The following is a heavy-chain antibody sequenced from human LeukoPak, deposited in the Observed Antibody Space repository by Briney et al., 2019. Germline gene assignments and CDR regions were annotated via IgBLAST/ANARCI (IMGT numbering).Heavy chain of an antibody. J-gene: IGHJ4*02. CDR1: GVTLSTAY. CDR2: IRSKIDGETI. CDR3: TTDRGSSDL. Sequence: GGSLRLSCAASGVTLSTAYVSWVRQAPGKGLEWVGRIRSKIDGETIEYGAPAKGRFTISRDDSSNMFYLQMNSLKIEDTAVYYCTTDRGSSDLWGQGTLVTVSS. D-gene: IGHD3-10*01. V-gene: IGHV3-15*01.